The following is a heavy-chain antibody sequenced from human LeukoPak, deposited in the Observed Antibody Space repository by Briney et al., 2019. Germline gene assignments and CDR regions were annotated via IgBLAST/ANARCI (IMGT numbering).Heavy chain of an antibody. J-gene: IGHJ6*03. CDR3: ARYPGFYYHYMDV. CDR2: IYYSGST. Sequence: SETLSLTCTVSGGSISSSSYYWGWIRQPPGKGLEWIGSIYYSGSTYYNPSLKSRVTISVDTSKNQFSLKLSSVTAADTAVYYCARYPGFYYHYMDVWGKGTTVTVSS. CDR1: GGSISSSSYY. V-gene: IGHV4-39*07.